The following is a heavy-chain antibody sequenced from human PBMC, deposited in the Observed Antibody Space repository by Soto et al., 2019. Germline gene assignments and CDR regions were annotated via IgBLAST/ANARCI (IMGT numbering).Heavy chain of an antibody. CDR2: ISHTGYT. V-gene: IGHV4-59*02. CDR1: DASVSKYY. D-gene: IGHD3-10*02. Sequence: KASETLSLTXSVSDASVSKYYWSWIRQPPGKGLEWIGYISHTGYTSYNPSLESRLTISMDKSKNQLSLNLNSVTTADTAVYYCARGQLLFAYWGQGTPVTVSS. CDR3: ARGQLLFAY. J-gene: IGHJ4*02.